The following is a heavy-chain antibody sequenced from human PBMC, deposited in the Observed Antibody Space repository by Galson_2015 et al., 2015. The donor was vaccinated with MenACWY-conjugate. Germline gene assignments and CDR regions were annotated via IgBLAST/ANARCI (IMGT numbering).Heavy chain of an antibody. CDR3: ARANYYDSSGSHDAFDI. J-gene: IGHJ3*02. V-gene: IGHV1-46*01. D-gene: IGHD3-22*01. CDR1: GYTFTSYY. CDR2: IIPSGGST. Sequence: SVKVSCKASGYTFTSYYMHWVRQAPGQGLEWMGIIIPSGGSTSYAQKFQGRVTMTRDTSTSTVYMELSSLRSEDTAVYYCARANYYDSSGSHDAFDIWGQGTMVTVSS.